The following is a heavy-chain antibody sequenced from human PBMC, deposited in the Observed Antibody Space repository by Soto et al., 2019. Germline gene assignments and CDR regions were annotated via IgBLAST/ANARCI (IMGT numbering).Heavy chain of an antibody. Sequence: GGSLRLSCAASGFTFSSYAMHWVRQAPGKGLEWVAVISYDGSNKYYADSVKGRFTISRDNSKNTLYLQMNSLRAEDTAVYYCARSPGRYFDLWGRGTLVTVSS. J-gene: IGHJ2*01. V-gene: IGHV3-30-3*01. CDR1: GFTFSSYA. CDR3: ARSPGRYFDL. CDR2: ISYDGSNK.